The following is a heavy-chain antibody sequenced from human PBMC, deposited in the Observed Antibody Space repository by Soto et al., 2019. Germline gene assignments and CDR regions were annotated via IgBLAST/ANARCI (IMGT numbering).Heavy chain of an antibody. V-gene: IGHV3-30*03. CDR3: VSLQQDSSGWYYFDY. Sequence: QVQLVESGGGVVQPGRSLRLSCAASGLTFRNYGMHWVRQAPGKGLEWVAVISYDGSNKYYADSVKGRFTISRDNSKNTLYLQMNSLRVEDTAVYYCVSLQQDSSGWYYFDYWGQGTLVTVSS. CDR2: ISYDGSNK. D-gene: IGHD6-19*01. J-gene: IGHJ4*02. CDR1: GLTFRNYG.